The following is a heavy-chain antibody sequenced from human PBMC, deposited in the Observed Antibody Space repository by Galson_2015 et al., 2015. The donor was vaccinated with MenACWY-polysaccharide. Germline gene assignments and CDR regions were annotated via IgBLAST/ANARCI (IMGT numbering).Heavy chain of an antibody. Sequence: SLRLSCATSGFTFSGYGMNWVRQPPGKGLEWVAYISTSSAAIFYADSLKGRFTISRDNGKNSLYLQMNSLRAEDTAVYYCARDRSGSSRALDFWGQGTLVTVSS. CDR3: ARDRSGSSRALDF. CDR1: GFTFSGYG. CDR2: ISTSSAAI. V-gene: IGHV3-48*03. D-gene: IGHD2-2*01. J-gene: IGHJ4*02.